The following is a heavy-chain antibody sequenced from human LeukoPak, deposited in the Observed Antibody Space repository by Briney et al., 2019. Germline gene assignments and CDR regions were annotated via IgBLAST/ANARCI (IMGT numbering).Heavy chain of an antibody. D-gene: IGHD6-19*01. CDR1: GFTFNNYF. Sequence: GGSLRLSCEASGFTFNNYFMHWVRQVPGKGLVWVSHISSDGRSTYADSVKGRFTISRDNAKNTLYLQMNSLRAEDTAVYYCAKPRSGWYKEFAFDYWGQGTLVTVSS. CDR2: ISSDGRST. V-gene: IGHV3-74*01. J-gene: IGHJ4*02. CDR3: AKPRSGWYKEFAFDY.